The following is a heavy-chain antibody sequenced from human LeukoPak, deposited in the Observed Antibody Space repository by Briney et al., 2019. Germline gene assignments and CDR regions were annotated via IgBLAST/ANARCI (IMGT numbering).Heavy chain of an antibody. V-gene: IGHV3-53*01. D-gene: IGHD5/OR15-5a*01. Sequence: GGSLTLSCVASGLSLSSHYMAWVRHAPGGGLEWVSIIFINTVTQYPDSVKGRFTISRDNSKSALYLQMNGLSAEDTAIYYCARGARGGYVVFGDDGGPGCLVSVSS. J-gene: IGHJ4*02. CDR1: GLSLSSHY. CDR2: IFINTVT. CDR3: ARGARGGYVVFGDD.